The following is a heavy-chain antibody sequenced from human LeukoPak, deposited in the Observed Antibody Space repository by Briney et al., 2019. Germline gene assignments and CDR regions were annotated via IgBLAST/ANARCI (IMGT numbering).Heavy chain of an antibody. CDR3: ARLPGIAAAIDY. CDR2: IYPGDTQR. V-gene: IGHV5-51*01. CDR1: GYSFTSYW. D-gene: IGHD6-13*01. J-gene: IGHJ4*02. Sequence: GESLKISCKGSGYSFTSYWIGWVRQMPGEGLERMGIIYPGDTQRRDGPPSQGQVTISGYKSISTAYLQWSSLKASDTAMYYCARLPGIAAAIDYWGQGTLVTVSS.